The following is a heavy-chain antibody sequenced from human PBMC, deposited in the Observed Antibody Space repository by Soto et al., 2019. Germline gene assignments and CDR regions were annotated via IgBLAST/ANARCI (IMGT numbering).Heavy chain of an antibody. CDR1: RFIFSSYG. CDR3: AKSPFEYGTFDY. V-gene: IGHV3-23*01. D-gene: IGHD3-10*01. J-gene: IGHJ4*02. Sequence: EVQVLESGGGLIQPGGTLRLSCAASRFIFSSYGMSWVRQAPGKGLEWVSGISGSGGSTWYADSVKGRFTISRDNSKKTVYLQMSSLRVDDTAVYYCAKSPFEYGTFDYWGQGTLVTVSS. CDR2: ISGSGGST.